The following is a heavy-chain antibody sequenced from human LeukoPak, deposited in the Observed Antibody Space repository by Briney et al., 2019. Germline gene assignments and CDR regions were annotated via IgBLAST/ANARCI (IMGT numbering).Heavy chain of an antibody. Sequence: GGSLRLSCAASGFAVSSNYMSWVRQAPGKGLEWVSVIYSGGSTYYADSVEGRFTISRDNSKNTLYLQMNSLRAEDTAVYYCARDPVAGEPGKGKPKDYWGQGTLVTVSS. V-gene: IGHV3-66*02. J-gene: IGHJ4*02. CDR1: GFAVSSNY. CDR2: IYSGGST. D-gene: IGHD1-14*01. CDR3: ARDPVAGEPGKGKPKDY.